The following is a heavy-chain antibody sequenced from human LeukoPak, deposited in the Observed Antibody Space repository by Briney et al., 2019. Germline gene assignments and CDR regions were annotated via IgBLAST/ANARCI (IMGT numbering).Heavy chain of an antibody. CDR3: ARDQAMVTSVLYYCYMDV. CDR1: GFTFSGSA. V-gene: IGHV3-73*01. Sequence: PGGSLRLSCAASGFTFSGSAMHWVRQASGKGLEWVGRIRSKANSYATAYAASVKGRFTISRDDSKNTAYLQMNSLKTEDTAVYYCARDQAMVTSVLYYCYMDVWGKGTTVTVSS. CDR2: IRSKANSYAT. J-gene: IGHJ6*03. D-gene: IGHD5-18*01.